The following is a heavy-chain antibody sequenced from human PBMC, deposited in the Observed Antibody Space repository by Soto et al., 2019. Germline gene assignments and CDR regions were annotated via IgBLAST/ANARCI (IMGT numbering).Heavy chain of an antibody. CDR1: GYTFTSYG. J-gene: IGHJ4*02. D-gene: IGHD1-7*01. Sequence: QVQLVQSGAEVKKHGASVKVSCKASGYTFTSYGISWVRQAPGQGLEWMGWISGYNGNTNYAQKLQGRVTMTTDTSTSTAYMELRSLRSDDTAVYYGARESGTTISGYYFDYWCKVPLVTVSS. CDR2: ISGYNGNT. CDR3: ARESGTTISGYYFDY. V-gene: IGHV1-18*01.